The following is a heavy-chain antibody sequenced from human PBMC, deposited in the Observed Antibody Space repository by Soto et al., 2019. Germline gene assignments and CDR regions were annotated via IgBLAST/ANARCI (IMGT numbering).Heavy chain of an antibody. Sequence: GASVKVSCKASGDTFASHVMHWVRQAPGQRLEWMGWINASNGNTKYSQNFQGRVTITRDTSASTVYMELSRLTSEDTGVYYCARDASTNLYYFDYWGQGSLVTVSS. J-gene: IGHJ4*02. D-gene: IGHD1-26*01. CDR2: INASNGNT. V-gene: IGHV1-3*01. CDR1: GDTFASHV. CDR3: ARDASTNLYYFDY.